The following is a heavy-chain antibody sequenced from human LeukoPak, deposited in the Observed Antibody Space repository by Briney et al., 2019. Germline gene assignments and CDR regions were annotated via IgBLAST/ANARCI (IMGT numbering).Heavy chain of an antibody. CDR3: VRDGLVGATRGYYFDY. J-gene: IGHJ4*02. V-gene: IGHV3-7*01. Sequence: GGSLRLSCAASGFTFSSYWMSWVRQAPGKGLEWVANIKQDGSERYDVDSVKGRFTISRDNAKNSLYLQTNSLRAEDTAVYYCVRDGLVGATRGYYFDYWGQGTLVTVSS. CDR1: GFTFSSYW. D-gene: IGHD1-26*01. CDR2: IKQDGSER.